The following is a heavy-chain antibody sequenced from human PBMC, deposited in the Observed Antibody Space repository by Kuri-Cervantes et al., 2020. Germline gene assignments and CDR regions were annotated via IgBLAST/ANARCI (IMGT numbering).Heavy chain of an antibody. CDR3: AREIAAAGTSWFDP. Sequence: SETLSLTCTVSGGSVSSGSYYWGWIRQPPGKGLEWIGSIYHSGSTYYNPSLKSRVTISVDTSKNQFSLKLSSVTAADTAVYYCAREIAAAGTSWFDPWGQGTLVTVSS. J-gene: IGHJ5*02. CDR1: GGSVSSGSYY. D-gene: IGHD6-13*01. CDR2: IYHSGST. V-gene: IGHV4-39*02.